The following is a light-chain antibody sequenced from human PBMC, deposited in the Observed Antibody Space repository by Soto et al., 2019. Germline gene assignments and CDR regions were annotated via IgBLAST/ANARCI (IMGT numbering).Light chain of an antibody. CDR1: QSVSSRY. Sequence: EIMLTQSPVTLSLYPGERATLSCRASQSVSSRYFAWYQQKPGQAPRLLIYAASSRAAGIPDRFSGSGSGTDFSLTISRLEPEDFAVYYCHQYASSRTFGPGTKVE. CDR2: AAS. CDR3: HQYASSRT. V-gene: IGKV3-20*01. J-gene: IGKJ1*01.